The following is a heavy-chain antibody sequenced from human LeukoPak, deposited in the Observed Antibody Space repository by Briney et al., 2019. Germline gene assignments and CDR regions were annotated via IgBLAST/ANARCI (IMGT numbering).Heavy chain of an antibody. D-gene: IGHD6-19*01. V-gene: IGHV1-2*02. CDR3: ARVGSSGWYVHPTLDY. CDR1: GYTFSDYY. CDR2: INPSNGDT. J-gene: IGHJ4*02. Sequence: VASVKVSCKASGYTFSDYYIHWGRRAPGQGLEWMAWINPSNGDTNYAQKFQGRVTMTRDTSISTAYMELTRLISDDTAVYYCARVGSSGWYVHPTLDYWGQGTLVTVSS.